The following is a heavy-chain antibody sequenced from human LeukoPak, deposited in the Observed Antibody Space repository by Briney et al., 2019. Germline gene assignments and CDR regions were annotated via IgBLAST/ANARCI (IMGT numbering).Heavy chain of an antibody. V-gene: IGHV5-10-1*01. CDR3: ATTDRYCGGDCTMK. CDR1: GYSFTSYW. J-gene: IGHJ4*02. CDR2: IDPSDSYT. D-gene: IGHD2-21*02. Sequence: GGSLQLSCQCSGYSFTSYWISWARQLPGKGLEWMGRIDPSDSYTNYNPSFQGHLTISADKSISTAYLQWSSLKASDTAMYYCATTDRYCGGDCTMKWGQGTLVTVSS.